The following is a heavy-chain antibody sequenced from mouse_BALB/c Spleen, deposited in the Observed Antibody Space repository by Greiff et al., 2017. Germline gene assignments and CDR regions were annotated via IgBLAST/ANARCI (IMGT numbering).Heavy chain of an antibody. J-gene: IGHJ3*01. V-gene: IGHV5-9-4*01. CDR2: ISSGGSYT. CDR1: GFTFSSYA. D-gene: IGHD1-1*01. Sequence: DVMLVESGGGLVKPGGSLKLSCAASGFTFSSYAMSWVRQSPEKRLEWVAEISSGGSYTYYPDTVTGRFTISRDNAKNTLYLEMSSLRSEDTAMYYCARAYYGSSHFAYWGQGTLVTVSA. CDR3: ARAYYGSSHFAY.